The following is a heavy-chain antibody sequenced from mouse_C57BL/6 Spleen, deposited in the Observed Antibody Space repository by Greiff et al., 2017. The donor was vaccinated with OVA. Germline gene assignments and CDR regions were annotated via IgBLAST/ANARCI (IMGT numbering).Heavy chain of an antibody. CDR2: INPNNGGT. J-gene: IGHJ4*01. V-gene: IGHV1-26*01. CDR3: AREDYSNSDGAMDY. CDR1: GYTFTDYY. Sequence: EVQLQQSGPELVKPGASVKISCKASGYTFTDYYMNWVKQSHGKSLEWIGDINPNNGGTSYNQKFKGKATLTVDKSSSTAYMELRSLTSEDSAVYYCAREDYSNSDGAMDYWGQGTSVTVSS. D-gene: IGHD2-5*01.